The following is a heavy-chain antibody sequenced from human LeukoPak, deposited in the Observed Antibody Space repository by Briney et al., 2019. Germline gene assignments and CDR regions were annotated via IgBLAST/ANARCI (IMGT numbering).Heavy chain of an antibody. J-gene: IGHJ4*02. CDR1: GYSISSGYY. CDR2: IYHSGST. Sequence: SETLSLTCAVSGYSISSGYYWGWIRQPPVKGLEWIGSIYHSGSTYYNPSLKSRVTISVDTSKNQFSLKLSSVTAADTAVYYCARHGGSVPAAGIDYWGQGTLVTVSS. D-gene: IGHD2-2*01. V-gene: IGHV4-38-2*01. CDR3: ARHGGSVPAAGIDY.